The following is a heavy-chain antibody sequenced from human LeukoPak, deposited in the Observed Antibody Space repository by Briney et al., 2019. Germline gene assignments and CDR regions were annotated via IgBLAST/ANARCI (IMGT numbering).Heavy chain of an antibody. D-gene: IGHD3-22*01. J-gene: IGHJ1*01. V-gene: IGHV3-30*04. CDR2: ISYDGSNK. CDR1: GFTFSSYA. Sequence: GGSLRLSCAASGFTFSSYAMHWVRQAPGKGLEWVAVISYDGSNKYYADSVKGRFTISRDNSKNTLYLQMNSLRAEDTAVYYCARGPEPDSSGYYYDPAFAEYFQHWGQGTLVTVSS. CDR3: ARGPEPDSSGYYYDPAFAEYFQH.